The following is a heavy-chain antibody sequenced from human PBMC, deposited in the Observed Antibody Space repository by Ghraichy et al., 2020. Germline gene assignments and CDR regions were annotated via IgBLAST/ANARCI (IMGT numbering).Heavy chain of an antibody. Sequence: GESLNISCAASGFTFSSYGMHWVRQAPGKGLEWVAFIRYDGSNKYYADSVKGRFTISRDNSKNTLYLQMNSLRAEDTAVYNCAKRITIFGVVINPLDYYYYGMDVWGQGTTVTVSS. CDR1: GFTFSSYG. D-gene: IGHD3-3*01. J-gene: IGHJ6*02. CDR2: IRYDGSNK. V-gene: IGHV3-30*02. CDR3: AKRITIFGVVINPLDYYYYGMDV.